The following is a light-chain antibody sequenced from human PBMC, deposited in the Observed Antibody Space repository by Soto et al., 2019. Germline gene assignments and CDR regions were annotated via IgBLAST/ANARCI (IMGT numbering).Light chain of an antibody. CDR3: CSYAGSRFVV. J-gene: IGLJ2*01. Sequence: QSVLTQPASVSGSPGQSITISCTGPSSDVGSYNLVSWYQQHPGKAPKLLIYESSKRPSGVSNRFSGFKSGTTASLTISGRQAEDEADYYCCSYAGSRFVVLGGGTKLTVL. V-gene: IGLV2-23*01. CDR1: SSDVGSYNL. CDR2: ESS.